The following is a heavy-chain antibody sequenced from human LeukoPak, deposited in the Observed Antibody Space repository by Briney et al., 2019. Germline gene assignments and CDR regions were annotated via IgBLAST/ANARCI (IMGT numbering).Heavy chain of an antibody. Sequence: GGSLRLSCAASGFTFNSYAISWVRQAPGKRLEWVSAISGSGGSTYYADSVKGRFTISRDNSKNTLYLQMNSLRAEDTAVYYCAKGYYYESSAYYPLDYWGQGTLVTVSS. CDR1: GFTFNSYA. D-gene: IGHD3-22*01. CDR3: AKGYYYESSAYYPLDY. V-gene: IGHV3-23*01. CDR2: ISGSGGST. J-gene: IGHJ4*02.